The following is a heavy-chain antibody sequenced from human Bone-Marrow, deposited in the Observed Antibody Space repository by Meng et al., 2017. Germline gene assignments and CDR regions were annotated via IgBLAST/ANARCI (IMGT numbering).Heavy chain of an antibody. D-gene: IGHD3-16*02. Sequence: QVQLQESGPGLVKPSQTLSLTCTVSGGSISSGDYYWSWIRQPPGKGLEWIGYIYYSGSTYYNPSLKGRVTISVDTSKNQFSLKLSSVTAADTAVYYCARVHYDYVWGSYRYIWFDPWGQGTLVTVSS. CDR1: GGSISSGDYY. CDR3: ARVHYDYVWGSYRYIWFDP. J-gene: IGHJ5*02. CDR2: IYYSGST. V-gene: IGHV4-30-4*01.